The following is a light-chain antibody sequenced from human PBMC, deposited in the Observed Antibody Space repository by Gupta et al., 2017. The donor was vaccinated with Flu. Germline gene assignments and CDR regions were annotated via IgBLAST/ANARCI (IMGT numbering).Light chain of an antibody. CDR2: DVT. Sequence: ITTSSPGTSSDVGRSDYVSWYQQPPDKAPKLIIFDVTNRPSGVSSRFSGSKSGNTASLTISGLQPEDETDYYCSSYTSGSTFYVFGTGTKVTVL. V-gene: IGLV2-14*03. CDR1: SSDVGRSDY. CDR3: SSYTSGSTFYV. J-gene: IGLJ1*01.